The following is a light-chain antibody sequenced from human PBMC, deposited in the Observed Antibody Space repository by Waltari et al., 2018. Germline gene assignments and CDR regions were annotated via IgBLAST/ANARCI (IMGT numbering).Light chain of an antibody. J-gene: IGKJ1*01. Sequence: DVVVTQSPLSLPVTLGQPASISCTSSHGLVHNRGHIYLNWFQQRPGQSPRRLIYEVSKRDSGVPDRFSGSGSGTDFTLKISRVEAEDVGVYYCMQASHWPPAFGQGTKVEIQ. CDR3: MQASHWPPA. V-gene: IGKV2-30*02. CDR2: EVS. CDR1: HGLVHNRGHIY.